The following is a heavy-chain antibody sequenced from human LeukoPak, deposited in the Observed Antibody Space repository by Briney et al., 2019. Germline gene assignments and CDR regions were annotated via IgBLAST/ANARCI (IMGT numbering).Heavy chain of an antibody. CDR3: ALGLVTDY. D-gene: IGHD3-9*01. J-gene: IGHJ4*02. V-gene: IGHV3-66*01. Sequence: PGGSPRLSCAASGFTVSSNFMSWVRQAPGKGLEWVSVIYSGGSTYYADSVKGSFSISRDNSKNTLYLHMDSLRVEDTAEYYCALGLVTDYWGQGTLVTVSS. CDR1: GFTVSSNF. CDR2: IYSGGST.